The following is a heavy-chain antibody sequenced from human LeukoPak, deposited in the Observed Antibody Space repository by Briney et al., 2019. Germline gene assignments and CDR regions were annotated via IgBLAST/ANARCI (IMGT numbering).Heavy chain of an antibody. Sequence: PSETLFLTCTASGGSISSYYWSWIRQPPGKGLEWIGYIYYSGSTNYNPSLKSRVTISVDTSKNQFSLKLSSMTAADTAVYYCAREGRYTFDPWGQGTLVTVSS. J-gene: IGHJ5*02. CDR2: IYYSGST. D-gene: IGHD3-10*01. CDR3: AREGRYTFDP. V-gene: IGHV4-59*01. CDR1: GGSISSYY.